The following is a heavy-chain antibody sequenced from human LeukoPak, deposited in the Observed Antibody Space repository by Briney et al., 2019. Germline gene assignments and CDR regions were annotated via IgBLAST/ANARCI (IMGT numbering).Heavy chain of an antibody. CDR2: IKHSGST. V-gene: IGHV4-34*01. Sequence: PSETLSLTCAVSGGSFSGYWWSWIRQPPGKGLEWIGEIKHSGSTQYNPSLKSRVTISVDTSKNQFPLKLNSVTAADTAVYYCVRIDDYWGQGTLVTVSS. J-gene: IGHJ4*02. CDR1: GGSFSGYW. CDR3: VRIDDY. D-gene: IGHD2-15*01.